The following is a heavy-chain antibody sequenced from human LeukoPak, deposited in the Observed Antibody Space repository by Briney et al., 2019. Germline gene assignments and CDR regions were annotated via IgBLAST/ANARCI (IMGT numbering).Heavy chain of an antibody. J-gene: IGHJ4*02. CDR3: ARRRDWELPYFDY. V-gene: IGHV4-61*05. CDR2: IYYSGST. Sequence: PSETLSLTCTVSGGSISSSSYYWGWIRQPPGKGLEWIGYIYYSGSTNYNPSLKSRVTISVDTSKNQFSLKLSSVTAADTAVYYCARRRDWELPYFDYWGQGTLVTVSS. CDR1: GGSISSSSYY. D-gene: IGHD1-26*01.